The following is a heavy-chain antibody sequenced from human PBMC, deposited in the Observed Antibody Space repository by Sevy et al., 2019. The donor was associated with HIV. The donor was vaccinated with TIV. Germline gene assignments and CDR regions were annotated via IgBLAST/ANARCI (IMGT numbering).Heavy chain of an antibody. V-gene: IGHV3-15*01. CDR2: IKSKTDGGTT. D-gene: IGHD3-3*01. CDR3: TTDLPYYDFWSGYYHFDY. CDR1: GFTFINAW. J-gene: IGHJ4*02. Sequence: GGSLRLSCAASGFTFINAWMSWVRQAPGKGLEWVGRIKSKTDGGTTDYAAPVKGRFTISRDDSKNTLYLQMNSLKTEDTAVYYCTTDLPYYDFWSGYYHFDYWGQGTLVTVSS.